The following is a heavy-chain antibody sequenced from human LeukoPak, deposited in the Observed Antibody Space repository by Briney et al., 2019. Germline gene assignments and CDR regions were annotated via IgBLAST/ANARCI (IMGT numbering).Heavy chain of an antibody. V-gene: IGHV3-48*03. D-gene: IGHD4-11*01. CDR2: ISSSGSPI. CDR1: GFTCSSYE. Sequence: PGGSLRLSCAASGFTCSSYEMNWVRQAPGKGLEWLLYISSSGSPIFYAGSVKGRFTISRDNAKKSLYLQMNSLRAEDTAVYYCAGGGDSNNVTAFDIWGQGTMVTVSS. J-gene: IGHJ3*02. CDR3: AGGGDSNNVTAFDI.